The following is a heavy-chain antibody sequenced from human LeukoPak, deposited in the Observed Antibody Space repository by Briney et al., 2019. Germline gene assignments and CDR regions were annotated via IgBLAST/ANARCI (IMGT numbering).Heavy chain of an antibody. D-gene: IGHD6-6*01. J-gene: IGHJ4*02. Sequence: GGSLRLSCAASGFTFNNYWMSWVRQAPGKGLEWVANIKQDGSQIYYVDSLKGRCTVSRDNAKKSVYLQMNSLRCEDTAVYYCARIGYSSSSWDYWGQGTLVTVSS. V-gene: IGHV3-7*01. CDR2: IKQDGSQI. CDR1: GFTFNNYW. CDR3: ARIGYSSSSWDY.